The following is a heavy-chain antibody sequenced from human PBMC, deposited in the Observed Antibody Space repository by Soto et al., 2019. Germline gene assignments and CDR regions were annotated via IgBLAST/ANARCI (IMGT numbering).Heavy chain of an antibody. CDR1: GFTFSNFG. D-gene: IGHD4-17*01. CDR2: IWFDGSNK. V-gene: IGHV3-33*01. J-gene: IGHJ6*02. CDR3: ARDGVYYGDYGGVSSGLDV. Sequence: QVQLVESGGGVVQPGRSLRLSCVASGFTFSNFGMHWVRQAPGKGLEWVAIIWFDGSNKYYTDSVKGRLTISRDNSKNTLYLEMNSLRVEDTAVYYCARDGVYYGDYGGVSSGLDVWGQGTTVTVSS.